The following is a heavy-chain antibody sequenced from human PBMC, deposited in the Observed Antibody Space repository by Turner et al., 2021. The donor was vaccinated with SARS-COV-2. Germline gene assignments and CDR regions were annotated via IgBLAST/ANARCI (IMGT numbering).Heavy chain of an antibody. CDR2: ISYDGSSK. D-gene: IGHD5-12*01. CDR3: AREGAWGDGYPNDY. V-gene: IGHV3-30-3*01. CDR1: GFTFSSCG. J-gene: IGHJ4*02. Sequence: QVQLVESGGGGVQPGRSLRLSWAASGFTFSSCGMHWVRQAPGKGLEWVAVISYDGSSKYYADYVKGRFTISRDNSKNTLYLQMNSLRAEDTAVYYCAREGAWGDGYPNDYWGQGTLVTVSS.